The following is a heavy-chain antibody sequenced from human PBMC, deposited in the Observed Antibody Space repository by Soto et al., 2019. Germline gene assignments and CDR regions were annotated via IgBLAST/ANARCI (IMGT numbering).Heavy chain of an antibody. D-gene: IGHD2-15*01. Sequence: PGGSLRLSCAASGFTFSSHTMNWVRQAPGKGLEWVSSISSSSTYIYYADSVKGRFTTSRDNAKNSLYLQMNSLRAEDTAVYYCARVFGYCSGGACSSLDYWGQGTLVTVSS. CDR3: ARVFGYCSGGACSSLDY. V-gene: IGHV3-21*01. J-gene: IGHJ4*02. CDR2: ISSSSTYI. CDR1: GFTFSSHT.